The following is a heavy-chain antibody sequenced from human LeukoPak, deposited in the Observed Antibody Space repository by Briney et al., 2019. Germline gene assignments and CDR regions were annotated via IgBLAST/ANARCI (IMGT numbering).Heavy chain of an antibody. D-gene: IGHD1-26*01. CDR2: ISSSSSYI. J-gene: IGHJ4*02. V-gene: IGHV3-21*04. Sequence: GGSLRLSCAASGFTFSSYGMSWVRQAPGKGLEWVSSISSSSSYIHYADSVKGRFTISRDNAKNSLYLQMNSLRAEDTAVYYCARALEGDVVGATTLGYWGQGTLVTVSS. CDR1: GFTFSSYG. CDR3: ARALEGDVVGATTLGY.